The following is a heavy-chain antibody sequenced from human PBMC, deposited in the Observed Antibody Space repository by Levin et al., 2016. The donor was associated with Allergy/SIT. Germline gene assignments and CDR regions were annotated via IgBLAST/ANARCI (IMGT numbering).Heavy chain of an antibody. V-gene: IGHV3-33*01. Sequence: GESLKISCAASGFTFSSYGMHWVRQAPGKGLEWVAVIWYDGSNKYYADSVKGRFTISRDNSKNTLYLQMNSLRAEDTAVYYCARLTATGTEDYWGQGTLVTVSS. J-gene: IGHJ4*02. D-gene: IGHD1-1*01. CDR1: GFTFSSYG. CDR3: ARLTATGTEDY. CDR2: IWYDGSNK.